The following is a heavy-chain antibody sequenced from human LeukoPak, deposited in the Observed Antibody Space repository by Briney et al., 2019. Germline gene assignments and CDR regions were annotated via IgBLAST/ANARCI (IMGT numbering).Heavy chain of an antibody. V-gene: IGHV1-69*13. J-gene: IGHJ4*02. CDR1: GGTFSSYG. D-gene: IGHD6-19*01. CDR3: ARDHSSGLYYFDY. CDR2: IIPIFGTA. Sequence: ASVKVSYKASGGTFSSYGVSWVRQAPGQGLEWMGGIIPIFGTANYAQKFQGRVTITADESTSTAYMELSILRSEDTAVYYCARDHSSGLYYFDYWGQGTLVTVSS.